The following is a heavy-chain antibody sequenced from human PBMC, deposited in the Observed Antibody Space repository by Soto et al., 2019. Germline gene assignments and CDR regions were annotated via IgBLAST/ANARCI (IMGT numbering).Heavy chain of an antibody. J-gene: IGHJ6*03. Sequence: TLSLTCTVSCGSSSSVGYYCSFIRQHPGKGLEWIGYIYYSGSTYYNPSLKSRVTISVDTYKNQFPLKLSSATGADKAVYYCARDRSFNSVYYYYMDVWGKGPTVTVSS. V-gene: IGHV4-31*03. CDR2: IYYSGST. CDR1: CGSSSSVGYY. D-gene: IGHD2-15*01. CDR3: ARDRSFNSVYYYYMDV.